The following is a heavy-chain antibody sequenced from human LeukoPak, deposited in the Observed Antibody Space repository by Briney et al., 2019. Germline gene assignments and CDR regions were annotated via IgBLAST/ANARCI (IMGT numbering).Heavy chain of an antibody. Sequence: SVKVSCKASGGTFSSYAISWVRQAPGQGLEWMGGIIPIFGTANYAQKFQGRVTITPDESTSTAYMELSSLRSEDTAVYYCARITSHQRVSEEDVWGKGTTVTVSS. CDR1: GGTFSSYA. V-gene: IGHV1-69*13. CDR2: IIPIFGTA. CDR3: ARITSHQRVSEEDV. J-gene: IGHJ6*04. D-gene: IGHD6-25*01.